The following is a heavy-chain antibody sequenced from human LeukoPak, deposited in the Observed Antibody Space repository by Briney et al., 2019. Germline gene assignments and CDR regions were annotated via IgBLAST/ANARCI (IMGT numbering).Heavy chain of an antibody. Sequence: GGSLRLSCAASGFTFSNYWMSWVRQTPGKGLEWVATIEQDGSEKYYVDSVKGRFTISRDNAKKSLFLQMNGLRADDTAVYYCARPSVLGPNTDYWGQGTLVTVSS. CDR1: GFTFSNYW. J-gene: IGHJ4*02. CDR2: IEQDGSEK. D-gene: IGHD4/OR15-4a*01. V-gene: IGHV3-7*01. CDR3: ARPSVLGPNTDY.